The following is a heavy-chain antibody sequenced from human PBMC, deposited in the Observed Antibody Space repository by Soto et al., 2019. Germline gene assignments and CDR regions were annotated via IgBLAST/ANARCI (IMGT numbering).Heavy chain of an antibody. CDR2: SDRSGGTI. CDR3: VRQIQDPHCGLDG. J-gene: IGHJ4*01. D-gene: IGHD3-16*01. CDR1: GFNVSNYE. V-gene: IGHV3-48*03. Sequence: PAGSLRLSCAVSGFNVSNYEMVWVRQTPRKGLQSIAYSDRSGGTILYADSVRGRFIISRDNPKNSLSLQMNTLRVEDTAVYYCVRQIQDPHCGLDGWGQATLVTISS.